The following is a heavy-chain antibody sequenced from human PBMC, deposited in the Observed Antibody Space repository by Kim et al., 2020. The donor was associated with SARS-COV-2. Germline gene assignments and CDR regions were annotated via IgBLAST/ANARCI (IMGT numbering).Heavy chain of an antibody. V-gene: IGHV3-30*01. CDR3: ARGAGTTFLYYFDY. D-gene: IGHD1-7*01. Sequence: DSLKGQFTSSRDNSQNTLYLQMNSLRTEDTAVYYCARGAGTTFLYYFDYWGQGTMVSVSA. J-gene: IGHJ4*02.